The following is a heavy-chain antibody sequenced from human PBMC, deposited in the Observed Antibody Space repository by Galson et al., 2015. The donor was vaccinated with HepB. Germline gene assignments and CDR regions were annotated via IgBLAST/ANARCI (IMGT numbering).Heavy chain of an antibody. Sequence: SLRLSCAASGFTFSSYGMHWVRQAPGKGLEWVAVIWYDGSNKYYADSVKGRFTISRDNSKNTLYLQMNSLRAEDTAVYYCARDLGAGQWPGSIWGQGTLVTVSS. V-gene: IGHV3-33*01. CDR2: IWYDGSNK. J-gene: IGHJ4*02. D-gene: IGHD4/OR15-4a*01. CDR3: ARDLGAGQWPGSI. CDR1: GFTFSSYG.